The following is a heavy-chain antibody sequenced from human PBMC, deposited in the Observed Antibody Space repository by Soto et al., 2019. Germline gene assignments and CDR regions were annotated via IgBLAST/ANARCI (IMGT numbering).Heavy chain of an antibody. Sequence: HPGGALRRSCAASGFTFSNYGMHWVRQAPGKGLEWVAIIWHDGNNKYYADSVRGRFIISRDNSKNRLYLQMNSLRAEDTAVYYCASDLVGASDSYGLDVWGQGTPVTVSS. J-gene: IGHJ6*02. V-gene: IGHV3-33*01. CDR1: GFTFSNYG. CDR3: ASDLVGASDSYGLDV. D-gene: IGHD1-26*01. CDR2: IWHDGNNK.